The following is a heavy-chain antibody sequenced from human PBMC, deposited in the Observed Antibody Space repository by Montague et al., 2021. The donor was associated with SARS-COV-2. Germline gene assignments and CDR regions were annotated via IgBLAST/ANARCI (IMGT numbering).Heavy chain of an antibody. CDR2: IYYSGST. CDR3: AREAYYYDSSGYYGGGYYYYYGMDV. Sequence: SETRSLTCTVSGGSISSSSYYWGWIRQPPGKGLEWIGSIYYSGSTYYNPSLKSRVTISVDTSKNQFSLRLSSVTAADTAVYYCAREAYYYDSSGYYGGGYYYYYGMDVWGQGTTVTVSS. V-gene: IGHV4-39*02. D-gene: IGHD3-22*01. J-gene: IGHJ6*02. CDR1: GGSISSSSYY.